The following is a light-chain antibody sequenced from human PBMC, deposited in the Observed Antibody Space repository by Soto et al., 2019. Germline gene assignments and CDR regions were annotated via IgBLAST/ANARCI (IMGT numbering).Light chain of an antibody. V-gene: IGKV2-28*01. CDR3: RQALQTRT. CDR1: QSLLHSNGYKY. CDR2: LGS. J-gene: IGKJ1*01. Sequence: DIVMTQSPLSLSVTPGEPASISCRSSQSLLHSNGYKYLDWYLQKPGQSPQLLIYLGSNRASGVPDRFSGSGSGTDFTLIISRVEPEDVGVYYCRQALQTRTFGQGTKWEIK.